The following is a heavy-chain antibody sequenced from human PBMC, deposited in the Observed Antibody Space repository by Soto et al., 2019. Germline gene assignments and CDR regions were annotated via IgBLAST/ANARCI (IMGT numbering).Heavy chain of an antibody. CDR1: GGSISSGDHY. Sequence: SETLSLTCTVSGGSISSGDHYWSWIRQPPGKGLEWIGYIYYSGSTYYNPSLKSRVTISVDTSKNQFSLKLSSVTAADTAVYYCARARFRGGLYSSSGYGMDVWGQGTTVTVSS. V-gene: IGHV4-30-4*01. J-gene: IGHJ6*02. CDR3: ARARFRGGLYSSSGYGMDV. CDR2: IYYSGST. D-gene: IGHD6-6*01.